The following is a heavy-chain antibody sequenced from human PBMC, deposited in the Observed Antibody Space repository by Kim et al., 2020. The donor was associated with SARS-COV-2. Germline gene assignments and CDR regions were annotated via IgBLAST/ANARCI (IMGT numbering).Heavy chain of an antibody. J-gene: IGHJ5*02. CDR3: ARAPVWSGYYTGETNWFDP. CDR1: GGTFSSYA. CDR2: IIPIFGTA. Sequence: SVKVSCKASGGTFSSYAISWVRQAPGQGLEWMGGIIPIFGTANYAQKFQGRVTITADESTSTAYMELSSLRSEDTAVYYCARAPVWSGYYTGETNWFDPWGQGTLVTVSS. V-gene: IGHV1-69*13. D-gene: IGHD3-3*01.